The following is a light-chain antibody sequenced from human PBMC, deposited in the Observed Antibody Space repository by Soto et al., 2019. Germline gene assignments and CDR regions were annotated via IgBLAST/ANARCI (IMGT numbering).Light chain of an antibody. CDR2: GAS. Sequence: EVVMTQSPATLSASPGERATLSCWASETVATNLAWYQQKPDQAPRLLISGASTRAAGISDRFRGSGSGTEFTLTISSLRSEDSGIYYCQQYFEWPPMTFGQGAKVEI. CDR1: ETVATN. CDR3: QQYFEWPPMT. V-gene: IGKV3-15*01. J-gene: IGKJ1*01.